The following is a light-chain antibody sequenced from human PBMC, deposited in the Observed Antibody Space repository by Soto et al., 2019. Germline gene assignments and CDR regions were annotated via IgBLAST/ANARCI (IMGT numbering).Light chain of an antibody. CDR3: QQTYNSPLT. Sequence: EIVMTQSPATLSVSPGERATLSCRASQSVSSNLAWYQQKPGQAPRLLIYGASSRATGIPDRFSGSGSGTDFTLTINSLQPEDFAVYYCQQTYNSPLTFGQGTKVDIK. CDR1: QSVSSN. J-gene: IGKJ1*01. CDR2: GAS. V-gene: IGKV3D-15*01.